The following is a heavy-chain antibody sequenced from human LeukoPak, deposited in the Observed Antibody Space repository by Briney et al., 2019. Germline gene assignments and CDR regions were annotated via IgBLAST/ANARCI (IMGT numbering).Heavy chain of an antibody. D-gene: IGHD3-10*01. CDR2: ISGSGSTI. CDR1: GFTFSGYE. V-gene: IGHV3-48*03. Sequence: GGSLRLSCAASGFTFSGYEMNWVRQAPGKGLEWVSYISGSGSTIHYADSVKGRFTISRDNAKNSLYLQLNSLRAEDTAVYYCARDKYYGSGIFDYWGQGTLVTVSS. CDR3: ARDKYYGSGIFDY. J-gene: IGHJ4*02.